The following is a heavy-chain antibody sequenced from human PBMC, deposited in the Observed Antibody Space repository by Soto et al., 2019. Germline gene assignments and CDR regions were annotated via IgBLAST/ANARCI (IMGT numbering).Heavy chain of an antibody. CDR3: AREGHCSSTSCYVSWFDP. Sequence: QVQLVESGGGVVQPGRSLRLSCAASGFTFSSYGMHWVRQAPGKGLEWVAVIWYDGSNKYYADSVKGRFTISRDNSKNTLYLQMNSLRAEDTAVYYCAREGHCSSTSCYVSWFDPWGHGTLVTVSS. V-gene: IGHV3-33*01. CDR2: IWYDGSNK. D-gene: IGHD2-2*01. CDR1: GFTFSSYG. J-gene: IGHJ5*02.